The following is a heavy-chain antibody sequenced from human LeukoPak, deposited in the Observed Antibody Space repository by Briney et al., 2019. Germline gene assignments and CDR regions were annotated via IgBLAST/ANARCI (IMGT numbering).Heavy chain of an antibody. CDR1: GGSISSYY. Sequence: SETLSLTCTVSGGSISSYYWSWIRQPPGKGLEWIGYIYYSGSTNYNPSLKSRVTVSVDTSKNQFSLKVISVTAADTAVYYCARGGIGSGRFDSWGQGTLVTVSS. V-gene: IGHV4-59*08. J-gene: IGHJ4*02. CDR3: ARGGIGSGRFDS. D-gene: IGHD3-10*01. CDR2: IYYSGST.